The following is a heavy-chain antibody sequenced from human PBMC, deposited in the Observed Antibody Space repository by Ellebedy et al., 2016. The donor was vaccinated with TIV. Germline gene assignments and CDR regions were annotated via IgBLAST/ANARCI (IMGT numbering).Heavy chain of an antibody. D-gene: IGHD3-10*01. J-gene: IGHJ4*02. CDR2: FYSIGTT. CDR3: SSAPSGLFDY. CDR1: GFTVRNNY. V-gene: IGHV3-66*01. Sequence: GESLKISCAASGFTVRNNYMSWVRQAPGKGLEWVSVFYSIGTTYHADSVKGRFIISRDNSKNTLYLQRNNLRVEDTAVYYCSSAPSGLFDYWGQGTLVTVSS.